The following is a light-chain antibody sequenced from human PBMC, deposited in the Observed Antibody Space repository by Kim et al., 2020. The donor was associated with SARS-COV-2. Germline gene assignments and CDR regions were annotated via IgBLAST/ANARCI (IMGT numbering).Light chain of an antibody. J-gene: IGKJ1*01. CDR3: MQGTHWPWT. CDR1: QSLVSSDGNTY. Sequence: FLMTQSPLSLPVTLGQPASISCRSSQSLVSSDGNTYLNWFQQRPGQSPRRLINKVSKRDSGVPDRFSGSGSGADFTLKISRVEAEDVGLYYCMQGTHWPWTFGQGTKVDIK. CDR2: KVS. V-gene: IGKV2-30*01.